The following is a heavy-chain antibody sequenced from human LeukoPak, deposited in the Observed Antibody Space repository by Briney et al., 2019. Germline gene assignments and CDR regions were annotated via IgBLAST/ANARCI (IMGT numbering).Heavy chain of an antibody. CDR2: IIYSGGAT. D-gene: IGHD3-22*01. CDR3: AKDGLYYDGSEHVYYFDS. J-gene: IGHJ4*02. V-gene: IGHV3-23*01. CDR1: GFTFSRSA. Sequence: TGGSLGLSCAASGFTFSRSAMTWVRQGPGMGLEFVASIIYSGGATYYADSVKGRFTISRDNSKNTLYLQMNSLRAEDTALYYCAKDGLYYDGSEHVYYFDSWGQGTLVTVSS.